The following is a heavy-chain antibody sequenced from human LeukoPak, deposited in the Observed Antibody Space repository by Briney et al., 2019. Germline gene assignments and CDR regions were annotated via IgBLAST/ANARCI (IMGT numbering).Heavy chain of an antibody. CDR3: ESRDSRGWWDRIDY. CDR2: IYYSGST. CDR1: GGSISSDC. J-gene: IGHJ4*02. V-gene: IGHV4-59*08. D-gene: IGHD6-19*01. Sequence: SETLSLTCTVSGGSISSDCWFWVRQPPGKGLEWIGYIYYSGSTNYNPSLQSRVTISVDTSKTQFSLNLSSVTAADTAVYTCESRDSRGWWDRIDYWGQGTLVTVSS.